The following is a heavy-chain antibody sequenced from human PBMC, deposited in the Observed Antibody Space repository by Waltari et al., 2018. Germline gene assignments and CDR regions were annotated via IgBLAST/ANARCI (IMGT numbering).Heavy chain of an antibody. CDR2: ISGSGGST. Sequence: EVQLLESGGGLVQPGGSLRLSCAASGFTFSSYAMRWVRQAPGKGLEWVSAISGSGGSTYYADSVKGRFTISRDNSKNTLYLQMNSLRAEDTAVYYCAKAAVVVVAATGWYYFDYWGQGTLVTVSS. J-gene: IGHJ4*02. CDR3: AKAAVVVVAATGWYYFDY. CDR1: GFTFSSYA. D-gene: IGHD2-15*01. V-gene: IGHV3-23*01.